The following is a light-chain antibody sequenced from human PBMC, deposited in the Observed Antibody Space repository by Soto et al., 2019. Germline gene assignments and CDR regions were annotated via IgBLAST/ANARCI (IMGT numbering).Light chain of an antibody. CDR3: HQSYNAPLT. CDR2: TVL. V-gene: IGKV1-39*01. Sequence: DIQVTQSPSSLSASVGDIVTITCRASQSIYGSLNWYQQKPGEAPKLLIYTVLSLQSGLPSRFSGSGSATDFTLTIASLKPDDFATYSCHQSYNAPLTFGGGTKVDIK. CDR1: QSIYGS. J-gene: IGKJ4*01.